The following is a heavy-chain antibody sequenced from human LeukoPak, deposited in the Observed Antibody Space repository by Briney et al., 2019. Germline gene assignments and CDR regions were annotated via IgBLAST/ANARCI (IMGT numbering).Heavy chain of an antibody. CDR2: ISGSGGST. CDR3: AKIGYADFVLPYYFDC. Sequence: GGSLRLSCAPSGFTFSNYALSWVRQAPGKWLEWVSAISGSGGSTFFADSVKGRFSMSRDNSKNTLYLQMNSLKDEDTALYYCAKIGYADFVLPYYFDCWGQGTLVTVSS. CDR1: GFTFSNYA. J-gene: IGHJ4*02. V-gene: IGHV3-23*01. D-gene: IGHD4-17*01.